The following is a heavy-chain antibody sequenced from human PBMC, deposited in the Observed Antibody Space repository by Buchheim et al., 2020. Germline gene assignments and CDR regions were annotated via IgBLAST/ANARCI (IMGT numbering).Heavy chain of an antibody. CDR1: GFTFSRYW. CDR2: ISGSGGST. CDR3: AADAGYCSSTSCSALYYFDY. V-gene: IGHV3-23*04. J-gene: IGHJ4*02. Sequence: EVQLVESGGGLIQPGGSLRLSCAASGFTFSRYWMHWVRQVPGKGLVWVSAISGSGGSTYYADSVKGRFTISRDNSKNTLYLQMNSLRAEDTAVYYWAADAGYCSSTSCSALYYFDYWGQGTL. D-gene: IGHD2-2*01.